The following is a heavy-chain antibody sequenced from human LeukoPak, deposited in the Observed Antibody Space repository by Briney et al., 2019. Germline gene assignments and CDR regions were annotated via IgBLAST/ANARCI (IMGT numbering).Heavy chain of an antibody. CDR3: ARRQVVPAAVDY. D-gene: IGHD2-2*01. Sequence: SETLSLTCTVSGGSISSSSYYWGWIRQPPGKGLEWIGSIYYSGSTYYNPSLKSRVTISVDTSKNQFSLKLSSVTAADTAVYYRARRQVVPAAVDYWGQGTLVTVSS. CDR1: GGSISSSSYY. CDR2: IYYSGST. V-gene: IGHV4-39*01. J-gene: IGHJ4*02.